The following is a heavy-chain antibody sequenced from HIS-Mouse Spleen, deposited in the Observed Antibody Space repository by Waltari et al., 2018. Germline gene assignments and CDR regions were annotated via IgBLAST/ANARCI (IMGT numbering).Heavy chain of an antibody. CDR2: ISYDGSNK. J-gene: IGHJ1*01. CDR3: AKSVRQQLVLTYFQH. V-gene: IGHV3-30*18. Sequence: QVQLVESGGGVVQPGRSLRLSCAASGFTFSSYGMHWVRQAPGKGLEWVAVISYDGSNKYYEECLRGRFTISRDKSKNTLYLQMNSLRAEDTAVYYCAKSVRQQLVLTYFQHWGQGTLVTVSS. CDR1: GFTFSSYG. D-gene: IGHD6-13*01.